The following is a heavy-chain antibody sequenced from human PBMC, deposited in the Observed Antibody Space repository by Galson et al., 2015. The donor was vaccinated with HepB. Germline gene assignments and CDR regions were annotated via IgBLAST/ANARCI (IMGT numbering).Heavy chain of an antibody. J-gene: IGHJ5*02. CDR1: GDSVSSNSAA. CDR3: AREWERLQGSDNWFDP. CDR2: TYYRSKWYN. D-gene: IGHD1-26*01. Sequence: CAISGDSVSSNSAAWNWIRQSPSRGLEWLGRTYYRSKWYNDYAVSVKSRITINPDTSKNQFSLQLNSVTPEDTAVYYCAREWERLQGSDNWFDPWGQGTLVTVSS. V-gene: IGHV6-1*01.